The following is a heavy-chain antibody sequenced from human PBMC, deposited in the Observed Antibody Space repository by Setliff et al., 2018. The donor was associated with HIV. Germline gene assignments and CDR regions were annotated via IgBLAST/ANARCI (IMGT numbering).Heavy chain of an antibody. J-gene: IGHJ4*02. CDR3: ARDYYSSGWYDFSDY. CDR2: ISSNSLTI. CDR1: GFTFNNAW. D-gene: IGHD6-19*01. Sequence: PGGSLRLSCAASGFTFNNAWMNWIRQAPGKGLEWVSYISSNSLTIYYADSVKGRFSISRDNAKNSLYLQMNSLRAEDTAVYYCARDYYSSGWYDFSDYWGQGTLVTVSS. V-gene: IGHV3-48*04.